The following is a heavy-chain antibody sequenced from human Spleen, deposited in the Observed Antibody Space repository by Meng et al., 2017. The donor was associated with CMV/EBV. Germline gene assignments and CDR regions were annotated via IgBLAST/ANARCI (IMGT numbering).Heavy chain of an antibody. D-gene: IGHD2/OR15-2a*01. CDR1: EDTCVTYA. CDR2: IIPIYGTT. J-gene: IGHJ4*02. Sequence: ASEDTCVTYAVTWVRQAPGQGLEWMGQIIPIYGTTNYAQKFQGRVTITTDESTGTAYMELSSLRSEDAAFYYCARSCNGNTCPFDFWGQGTLVTVSS. V-gene: IGHV1-69*05. CDR3: ARSCNGNTCPFDF.